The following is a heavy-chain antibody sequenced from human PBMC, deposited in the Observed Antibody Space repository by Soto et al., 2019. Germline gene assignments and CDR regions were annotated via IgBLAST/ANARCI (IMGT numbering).Heavy chain of an antibody. CDR2: IYYSGST. CDR1: GGSISSYY. CDR3: ARARVVGGASSGYYYDY. D-gene: IGHD3-22*01. V-gene: IGHV4-59*01. J-gene: IGHJ4*02. Sequence: GSLRLSCTVSGGSISSYYWSWIRQPPGKGLEWIGYIYYSGSTNYNPSLKSRVTISVDTSKNQFSLKLSSVTAADTAVYYCARARVVGGASSGYYYDYWGQGTLVTVSS.